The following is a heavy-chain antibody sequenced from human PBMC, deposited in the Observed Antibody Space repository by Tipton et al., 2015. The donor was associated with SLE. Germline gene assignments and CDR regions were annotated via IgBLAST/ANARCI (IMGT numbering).Heavy chain of an antibody. CDR2: VYDIDFT. D-gene: IGHD3-22*01. CDR1: GGSISSYS. Sequence: TLSLTCTVSGGSISSYSWSWIRQPPGKGLEWIGNVYDIDFTNYNPSLQSRVTISLDTSKNQFSLNLSSVTAADTAVYYCARGGIYHDYSGNFDYWGQGTLVSASS. CDR3: ARGGIYHDYSGNFDY. V-gene: IGHV4-59*01. J-gene: IGHJ4*02.